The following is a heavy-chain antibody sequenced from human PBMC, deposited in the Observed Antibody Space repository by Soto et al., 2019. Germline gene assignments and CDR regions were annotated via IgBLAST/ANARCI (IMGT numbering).Heavy chain of an antibody. J-gene: IGHJ5*02. CDR2: TYYRSKWYN. V-gene: IGHV6-1*01. D-gene: IGHD2-15*01. CDR1: GDSVSSNSAA. Sequence: QVQLQQSGPGLVKPSQTLSLTCAISGDSVSSNSAAWNWIRQSPSRGLEWLGRTYYRSKWYNDYAVSVKSRITINPDTSKNQFSLQLNSVTPEDTAVYYCAREGGYCSGGSCYPTVWWFDPWGQGTLVTVSS. CDR3: AREGGYCSGGSCYPTVWWFDP.